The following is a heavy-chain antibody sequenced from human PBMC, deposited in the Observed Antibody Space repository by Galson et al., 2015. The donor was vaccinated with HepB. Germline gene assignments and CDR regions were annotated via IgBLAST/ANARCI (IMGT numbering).Heavy chain of an antibody. V-gene: IGHV3-66*02. CDR3: ARELISSSWYFPDY. CDR2: IYSGGST. CDR1: GFTVSSNY. Sequence: SLRLSCAASGFTVSSNYMSWVRQAPGKGLEWVSVIYSGGSTYYADSVKGRFTISRDNSKNTLYLQMNSLRAEDTAVYYCARELISSSWYFPDYWGQGTLVTVSS. D-gene: IGHD6-13*01. J-gene: IGHJ4*02.